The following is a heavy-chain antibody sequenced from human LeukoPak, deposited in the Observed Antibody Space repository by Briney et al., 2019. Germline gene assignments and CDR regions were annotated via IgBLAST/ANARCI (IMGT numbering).Heavy chain of an antibody. CDR2: IDSDDSR. CDR1: GFTVSSNY. D-gene: IGHD5-12*01. Sequence: PGGSLRLSCAASGFTVSSNYMGWVRQSPGKGLERVSVIDSDDSRYHADSVKGRFTISRDNSKNTLFLQMNSLRAEDTAVYYCASTSIIRGYDHDQFYWGQGTLVTVSS. V-gene: IGHV3-53*01. J-gene: IGHJ4*02. CDR3: ASTSIIRGYDHDQFY.